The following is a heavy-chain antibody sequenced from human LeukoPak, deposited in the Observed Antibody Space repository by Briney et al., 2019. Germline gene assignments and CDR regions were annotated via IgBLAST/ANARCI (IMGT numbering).Heavy chain of an antibody. CDR1: GGSISSYY. J-gene: IGHJ4*02. Sequence: SETLSLTCTVSGGSISSYYWSWIRQPPGKGLEWIWYIYNSGSTNYNPSLKSRVTISVDTSKNQFSLKVSSVTAADTAVYYCARRPTVTTFFDYWGQGTLATVSS. CDR2: IYNSGST. D-gene: IGHD2/OR15-2a*01. CDR3: ARRPTVTTFFDY. V-gene: IGHV4-59*01.